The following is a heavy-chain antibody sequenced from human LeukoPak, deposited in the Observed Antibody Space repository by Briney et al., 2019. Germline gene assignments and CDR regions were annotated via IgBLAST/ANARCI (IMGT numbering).Heavy chain of an antibody. CDR3: ARDLPGDHFDY. J-gene: IGHJ4*02. CDR1: GFTFSSYW. CDR2: IKPDGSEK. V-gene: IGHV3-7*01. Sequence: GGSLRLSCAASGFTFSSYWMTWVRQAPGKGLEWVANIKPDGSEKYYLDSVKGRFTISRDNARDSLYLQMNSLRDDDTSVYYCARDLPGDHFDYWGQGTLVTVSS. D-gene: IGHD3-10*01.